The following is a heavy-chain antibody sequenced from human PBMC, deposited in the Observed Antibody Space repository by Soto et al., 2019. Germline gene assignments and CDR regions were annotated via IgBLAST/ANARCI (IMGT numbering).Heavy chain of an antibody. J-gene: IGHJ4*02. V-gene: IGHV3-33*01. CDR2: IWYDGSNK. CDR3: ARDHDYGSGSYPTDY. D-gene: IGHD3-10*01. Sequence: QVQRVESGGGVVQPGRSLRLSCAASGFTFSSYGMHWVRQAPGKGLEWVAVIWYDGSNKYYADSVKGRFTISRDNSKNTLYLQMNSLRAEDTAVYYCARDHDYGSGSYPTDYWGQGTLVTVSS. CDR1: GFTFSSYG.